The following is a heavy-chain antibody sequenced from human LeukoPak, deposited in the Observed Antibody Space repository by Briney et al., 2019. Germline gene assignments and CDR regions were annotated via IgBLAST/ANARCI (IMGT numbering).Heavy chain of an antibody. D-gene: IGHD2-2*01. CDR1: GGSISSYY. V-gene: IGHV4-59*01. CDR2: IYYSGST. Sequence: SETLSLTCTASGGSISSYYWSWIRQPPGKGLEWIGYIYYSGSTNYNPSLKSRVTISVDTSKNQFSLKLSSVTAADTAVYYCAREGPAASTFFYCFMDVWGKGTTVTVSS. J-gene: IGHJ6*03. CDR3: AREGPAASTFFYCFMDV.